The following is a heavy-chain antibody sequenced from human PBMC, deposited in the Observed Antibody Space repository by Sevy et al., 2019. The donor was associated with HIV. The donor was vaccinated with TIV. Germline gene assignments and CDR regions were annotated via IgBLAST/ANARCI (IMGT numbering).Heavy chain of an antibody. D-gene: IGHD2-21*02. J-gene: IGHJ2*01. CDR2: IYPGDSDT. CDR3: ARIVVVTAISPRKREWYFDL. V-gene: IGHV5-51*01. Sequence: GEPLKISCKGSGYSFTSYWIGWVRQMPGKGLEWMGIIYPGDSDTRYSPSFQGQVTISADKSISTAYLQWSSLKASDTAMYYCARIVVVTAISPRKREWYFDLWGRGTLVTVSS. CDR1: GYSFTSYW.